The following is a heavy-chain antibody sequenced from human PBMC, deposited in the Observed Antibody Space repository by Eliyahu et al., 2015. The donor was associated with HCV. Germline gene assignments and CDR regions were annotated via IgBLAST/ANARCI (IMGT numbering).Heavy chain of an antibody. Sequence: QVQLVESGGGVVQPGRSLRLSCAASGXTFSSYGMHWVRQAPGKGLGWVAVISYDGSNKYYADSVKGRFTISRDNSKNTLYLQMNSLRAEDTAVYYCARVSGYECFDYWGQGTLVTVSS. CDR3: ARVSGYECFDY. V-gene: IGHV3-30*03. CDR2: ISYDGSNK. J-gene: IGHJ4*02. D-gene: IGHD5-12*01. CDR1: GXTFSSYG.